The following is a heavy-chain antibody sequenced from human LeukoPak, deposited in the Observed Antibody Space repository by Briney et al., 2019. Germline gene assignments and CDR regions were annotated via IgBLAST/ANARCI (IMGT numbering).Heavy chain of an antibody. V-gene: IGHV3-64*01. Sequence: PGGSLRLSCAASGFTFSSYAMHWVRQAPGKGLEYVSGINSNGGSTYYTNSVKGRFTISRDNSKNTLYLQMGSLRAEDMAVYYCAGRWPARDTVMVSTMIKWYFDLWGRGTLVTVSS. J-gene: IGHJ2*01. CDR3: AGRWPARDTVMVSTMIKWYFDL. D-gene: IGHD5-18*01. CDR1: GFTFSSYA. CDR2: INSNGGST.